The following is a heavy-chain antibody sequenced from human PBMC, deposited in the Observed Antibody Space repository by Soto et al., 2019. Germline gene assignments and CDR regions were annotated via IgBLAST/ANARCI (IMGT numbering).Heavy chain of an antibody. Sequence: GGSLRLSCAASGFTFSSYWMSWVRQAPGKGLEWVANIKQDGSEKYYVDSVKGRFTISRDNAKNSLYLQMNSLRAEDTAVYYCARGSIGRDIVVVVAATREYYYYYMDVWGKGTTVTVSS. V-gene: IGHV3-7*01. CDR1: GFTFSSYW. CDR2: IKQDGSEK. J-gene: IGHJ6*03. D-gene: IGHD2-15*01. CDR3: ARGSIGRDIVVVVAATREYYYYYMDV.